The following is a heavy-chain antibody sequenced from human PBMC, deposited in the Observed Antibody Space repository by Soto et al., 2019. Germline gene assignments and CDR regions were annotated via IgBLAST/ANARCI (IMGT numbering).Heavy chain of an antibody. V-gene: IGHV4-38-2*01. J-gene: IGHJ6*02. CDR3: ARKKGAGTEYYYYGMDV. CDR2: IYHSGST. CDR1: GYSISSGYY. D-gene: IGHD6-19*01. Sequence: SSETLSLTCAVSGYSISSGYYWGWIRQPPGKGLEWIGSIYHSGSTYYSPSLKSRVTISVDTSKNQFSLKLSSVTAADTAVYYCARKKGAGTEYYYYGMDVWGQGTTVTVSS.